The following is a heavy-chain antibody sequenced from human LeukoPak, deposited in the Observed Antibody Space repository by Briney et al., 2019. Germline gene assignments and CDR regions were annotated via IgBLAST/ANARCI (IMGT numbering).Heavy chain of an antibody. V-gene: IGHV4-34*01. CDR1: GGSFSGYY. D-gene: IGHD3-22*01. CDR2: INHSGST. CDR3: ARQHYYDSSGYYPLYYYYYMDV. Sequence: KSSETLSLTCAVYGGSFSGYYWSWIRQPPGKGLEWIGEINHSGSTNYNPSLKSRVTISVDTSKNQFSLKLSSVTAADTAVYYCARQHYYDSSGYYPLYYYYYMDVWGKGTTVTISS. J-gene: IGHJ6*03.